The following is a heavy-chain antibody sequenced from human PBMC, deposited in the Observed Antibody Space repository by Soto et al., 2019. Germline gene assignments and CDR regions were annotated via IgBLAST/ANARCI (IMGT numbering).Heavy chain of an antibody. Sequence: GGSLRLSCAASGFTFSGSAMHWVRQASGKGLEWVGRIRSKANSYATAYAASVKGRFTISTDDSKNTEYLQMNSLKTEDTAVYYCTRLGYPNYYYYMDVWGKGTTVTVSS. CDR2: IRSKANSYAT. D-gene: IGHD1-1*01. CDR3: TRLGYPNYYYYMDV. CDR1: GFTFSGSA. V-gene: IGHV3-73*01. J-gene: IGHJ6*03.